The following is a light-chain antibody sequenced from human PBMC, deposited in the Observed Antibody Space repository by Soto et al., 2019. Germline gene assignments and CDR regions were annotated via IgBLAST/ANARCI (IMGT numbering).Light chain of an antibody. CDR3: QQYNSYSWT. CDR1: QSISSW. Sequence: IQMTQSPATLSASLGDRVTITCRASQSISSWLDWYQQKPGKAPKLLIYDASSLESGVPSRFRGSGSGTEFTLTISSLQPDDFAPYYCQQYNSYSWTFGQGTKVDIK. J-gene: IGKJ1*01. CDR2: DAS. V-gene: IGKV1-5*01.